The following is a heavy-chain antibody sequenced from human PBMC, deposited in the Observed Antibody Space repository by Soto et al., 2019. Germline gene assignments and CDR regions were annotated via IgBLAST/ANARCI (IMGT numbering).Heavy chain of an antibody. D-gene: IGHD3-22*01. CDR2: IYYSGST. CDR3: AIYDSSGSRGFQH. J-gene: IGHJ1*01. V-gene: IGHV4-31*03. Sequence: PSETLSLTCTVSGGSISSGAYYWSWIRQHPGKGLEWIEYIYYSGSTYYNPSLKSRVTISVDTSKNQFSLKLSSVTAADTAVYYCAIYDSSGSRGFQHWGQGTLVTVS. CDR1: GGSISSGAYY.